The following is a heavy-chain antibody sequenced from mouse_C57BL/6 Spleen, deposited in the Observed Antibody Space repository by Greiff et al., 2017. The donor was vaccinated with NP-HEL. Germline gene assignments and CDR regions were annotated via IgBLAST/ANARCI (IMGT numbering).Heavy chain of an antibody. V-gene: IGHV5-4*01. J-gene: IGHJ2*01. Sequence: EVQRVESGGGLVKPGGSLKLSCAASGFTFSSYAMSWVRQTPEKRLEWVATISDGGSYTYYPDNVKGRFTISRDNAKNNLYLQMSHLKSEDTAMYYGARGCGSSPRDYFDYWGQGTTLTVSS. CDR1: GFTFSSYA. CDR2: ISDGGSYT. CDR3: ARGCGSSPRDYFDY. D-gene: IGHD1-1*01.